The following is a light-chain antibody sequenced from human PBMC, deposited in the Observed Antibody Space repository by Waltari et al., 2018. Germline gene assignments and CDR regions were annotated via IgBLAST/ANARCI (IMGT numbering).Light chain of an antibody. CDR1: ASVSRA. CDR2: GAS. V-gene: IGKV3-20*01. J-gene: IGKJ1*01. CDR3: QHYLRLPVT. Sequence: EIVLTQSPGTLSLSAGERATVSCRASASVSRALAWYQQKPGQAPRLLIYGASTRATGIPDRFSGSGSGTDFSLTISRLEPDDFAVYYCQHYLRLPVTFGQGTTVEI.